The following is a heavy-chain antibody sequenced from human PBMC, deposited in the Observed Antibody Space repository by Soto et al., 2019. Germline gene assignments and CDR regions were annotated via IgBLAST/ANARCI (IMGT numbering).Heavy chain of an antibody. V-gene: IGHV1-69*17. Sequence: QVLLVQSGAEVKKPGSSVKVSCKVSGGSFSTYTLTWVRQAPGQGLEWMGGIIPMFGIINYAQKFQGRVTITADRSTNTAHMELISLRSDDTAVYYWAILPPITGVYLGQGAQVTVSS. D-gene: IGHD5-12*01. CDR1: GGSFSTYT. J-gene: IGHJ4*02. CDR3: AILPPITGVY. CDR2: IIPMFGII.